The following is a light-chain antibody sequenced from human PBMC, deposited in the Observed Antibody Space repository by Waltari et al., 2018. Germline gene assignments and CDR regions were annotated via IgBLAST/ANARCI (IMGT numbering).Light chain of an antibody. J-gene: IGLJ1*01. CDR2: EVS. CDR1: DSDVGAYDF. V-gene: IGLV2-14*01. CDR3: SSYTTSSAPGV. Sequence: QSALTQPASVSGSPGQSITISCSGTDSDVGAYDFVSWYQQHPGQAPHPIIYEVSNRPSGISKRFSAAKSGNTASLTISGLQAEDEADYYCSSYTTSSAPGVFGTGTRVTVL.